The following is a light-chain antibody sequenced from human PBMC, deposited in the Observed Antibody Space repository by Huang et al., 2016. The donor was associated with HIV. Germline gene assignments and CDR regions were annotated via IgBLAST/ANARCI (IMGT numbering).Light chain of an antibody. CDR2: RAS. Sequence: DIQMTQSPSTMSSSVGYRVTITCRASQNISNWLAWYQQKSGKAPHIVIYRASSSESWVPTRFSGIGAGTEFTLTISSLQPDDFATYYCQQYNTYSPWTFGQGTKVEIK. CDR3: QQYNTYSPWT. V-gene: IGKV1-5*03. J-gene: IGKJ1*01. CDR1: QNISNW.